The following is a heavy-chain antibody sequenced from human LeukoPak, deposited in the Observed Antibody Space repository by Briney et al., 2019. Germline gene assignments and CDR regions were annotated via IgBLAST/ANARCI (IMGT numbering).Heavy chain of an antibody. CDR3: ARDGPAQMVDFDY. V-gene: IGHV1-2*02. Sequence: ASVKVSCKASGYTFSGTGWYLYWLRQAPGQGLECMGWINPYTGATHYAQKFQCRVSMTSDTSISTAYMEVSRLRPDDTAVYYCARDGPAQMVDFDYWGQGTLVTVSS. D-gene: IGHD3-10*01. CDR1: GYTFSGTGWY. CDR2: INPYTGAT. J-gene: IGHJ4*02.